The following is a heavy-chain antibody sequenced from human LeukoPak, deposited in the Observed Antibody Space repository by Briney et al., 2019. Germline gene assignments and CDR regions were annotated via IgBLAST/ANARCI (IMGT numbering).Heavy chain of an antibody. V-gene: IGHV1-69*05. J-gene: IGHJ4*02. D-gene: IGHD3-10*01. CDR1: GGTFSSYA. CDR3: ARGVSAGQLWFGESYYFDY. CDR2: ISPIFGTA. Sequence: ASVKVSCKASGGTFSSYAISWVRQAPGQGLEWMGGISPIFGTANYAQKFQGRVTITTDESTSTAYMELSSLRSEDTAVYYCARGVSAGQLWFGESYYFDYWGQGTLVTVSS.